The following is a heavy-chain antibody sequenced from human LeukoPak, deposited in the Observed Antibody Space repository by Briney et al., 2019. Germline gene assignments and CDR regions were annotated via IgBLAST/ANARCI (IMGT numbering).Heavy chain of an antibody. D-gene: IGHD4-23*01. CDR3: ARDMTTVVTPDAFDI. Sequence: PGGSLRLSCAASGFTFSSYWMSWVRQAPGKGLEWVANIKQDGSEKYYVDSVKGRFTISRDNAKNSLYLQMNSLRAEDTAVYYCARDMTTVVTPDAFDIWGQGTMVTVSS. CDR1: GFTFSSYW. CDR2: IKQDGSEK. V-gene: IGHV3-7*01. J-gene: IGHJ3*02.